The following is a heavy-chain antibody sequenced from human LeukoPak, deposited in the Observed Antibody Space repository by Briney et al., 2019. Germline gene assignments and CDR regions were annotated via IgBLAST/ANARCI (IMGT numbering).Heavy chain of an antibody. CDR1: GGSISSGSYY. CDR2: IYTSGST. J-gene: IGHJ4*02. Sequence: SQTLSLTCTVSGGSISSGSYYWSWIRQPAGKGLEWIGRIYTSGSTNYNPSLKSRVTISVDTSKNQFSLKLSSVTAAATAVYYCARRSLAVADDHCGQGTLVTVSS. D-gene: IGHD6-19*01. CDR3: ARRSLAVADDH. V-gene: IGHV4-61*02.